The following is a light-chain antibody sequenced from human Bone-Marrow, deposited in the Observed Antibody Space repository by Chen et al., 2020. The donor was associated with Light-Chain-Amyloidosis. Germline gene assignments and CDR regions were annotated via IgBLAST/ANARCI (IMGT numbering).Light chain of an antibody. CDR1: DLPTKY. CDR2: RDT. Sequence: SYDLTQPPSVLVSPGQTARITCSGDDLPTKYAYWYQQKPGQAPLLVIHRDTERPSGISERFSGSSSGTTATLTISGVQAEDEADYHCQAADSSGTYEVIFGGGTKLTVL. V-gene: IGLV3-25*03. J-gene: IGLJ2*01. CDR3: QAADSSGTYEVI.